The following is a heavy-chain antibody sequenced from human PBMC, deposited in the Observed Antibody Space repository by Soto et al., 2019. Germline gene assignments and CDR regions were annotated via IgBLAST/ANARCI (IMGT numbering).Heavy chain of an antibody. Sequence: ASVKVSCKAFGYSFTSYGMSWVRQAPGQGLEWMGWISAYNGNTNYAQKVQGRVTMTTDTSTSTAYMELRSLRSDDTAVYYCGRYSNYDYYYGMDVWGQGTTVTVSS. D-gene: IGHD4-4*01. CDR3: GRYSNYDYYYGMDV. CDR2: ISAYNGNT. CDR1: GYSFTSYG. J-gene: IGHJ6*02. V-gene: IGHV1-18*01.